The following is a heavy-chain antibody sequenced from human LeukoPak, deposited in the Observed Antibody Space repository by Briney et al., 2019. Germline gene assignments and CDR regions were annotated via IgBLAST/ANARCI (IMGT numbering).Heavy chain of an antibody. CDR2: MNPNSGNT. J-gene: IGHJ6*03. CDR3: ARAHFTVTPRGYYYVDV. CDR1: GYTFTSYD. Sequence: GASVKVSCKASGYTFTSYDINWVRQATGQGLEWMGWMNPNSGNTGYAQKFQGRVTITRNTSISTAYMELSSLRSEDTAVYYCARAHFTVTPRGYYYVDVWGKGTTVTVSS. V-gene: IGHV1-8*03. D-gene: IGHD4-11*01.